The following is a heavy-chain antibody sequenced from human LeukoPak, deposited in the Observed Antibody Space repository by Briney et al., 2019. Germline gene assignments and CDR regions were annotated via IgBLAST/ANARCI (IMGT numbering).Heavy chain of an antibody. J-gene: IGHJ4*02. D-gene: IGHD6-6*01. CDR1: GFTFTSSA. CDR3: AAALNEYSSSSTRYDY. V-gene: IGHV1-58*02. Sequence: SVKVSCKASGFTFTSSAMQWVRQARGRRLEWIGWIVVGSGNTNYAQKFQERVTITRDMSTSTAYMELSSLRSEDTAVYYCAAALNEYSSSSTRYDYWGQGTLVTVSS. CDR2: IVVGSGNT.